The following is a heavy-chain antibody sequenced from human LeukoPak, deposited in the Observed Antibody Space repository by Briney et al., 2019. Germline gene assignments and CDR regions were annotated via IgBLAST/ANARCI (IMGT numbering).Heavy chain of an antibody. V-gene: IGHV1-2*02. CDR3: AGIGIVGATTFYYYGMDV. CDR2: INPNSGGT. D-gene: IGHD1-26*01. Sequence: ASVTVSCKASGYTFTGYYMHWVRQAPGQGLEWMGWINPNSGGTNYAQKFQGRVTMTRDTSISTAYMELSRLRSDDTAVYYCAGIGIVGATTFYYYGMDVWGQGTTVTVSS. CDR1: GYTFTGYY. J-gene: IGHJ6*02.